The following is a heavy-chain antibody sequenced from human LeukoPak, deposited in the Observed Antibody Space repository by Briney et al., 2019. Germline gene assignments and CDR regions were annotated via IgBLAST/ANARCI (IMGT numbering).Heavy chain of an antibody. Sequence: ASVKVSCKASGYTFSKYGIIWARQAPGQGLEWMGWISPYSGNTDYAQKFQGRVTMTTDTSASTVYMELRSLRSDDTAIYYCARGYGDDYWGQGTLPTVSS. D-gene: IGHD3-16*01. J-gene: IGHJ4*02. V-gene: IGHV1-18*01. CDR2: ISPYSGNT. CDR1: GYTFSKYG. CDR3: ARGYGDDY.